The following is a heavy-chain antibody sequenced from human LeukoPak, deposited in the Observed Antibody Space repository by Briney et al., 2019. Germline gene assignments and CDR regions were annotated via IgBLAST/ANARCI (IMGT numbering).Heavy chain of an antibody. D-gene: IGHD3-22*01. CDR2: IRSKAYGETT. CDR1: GFTFGDYA. CDR3: TREGDDYYDSSGYYSPDY. J-gene: IGHJ4*02. Sequence: PGRSLRLSCTASGFTFGDYAMSWVRQAPGKGLEWVGFIRSKAYGETTEYAASVKGRFTISRDDSKSIAYLQMNSLKTEDTAVYYCTREGDDYYDSSGYYSPDYWGQGTLVTVSS. V-gene: IGHV3-49*04.